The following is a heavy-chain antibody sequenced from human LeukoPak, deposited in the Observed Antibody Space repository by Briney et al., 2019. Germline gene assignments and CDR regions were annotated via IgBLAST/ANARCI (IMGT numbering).Heavy chain of an antibody. Sequence: GGSLRLSCAASGFTFSTYNMIWVRQAPGQGLQWVSSITTRGVYEYYAGSVKGRFTISRDNAKNSLFLQMDSLRAEDTAVYYCAREYFMDVWGKGTTVTVSS. J-gene: IGHJ6*03. CDR2: ITTRGVYE. CDR1: GFTFSTYN. CDR3: AREYFMDV. V-gene: IGHV3-21*04.